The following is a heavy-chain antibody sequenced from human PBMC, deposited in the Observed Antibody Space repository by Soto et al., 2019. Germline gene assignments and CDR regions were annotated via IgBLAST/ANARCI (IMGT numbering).Heavy chain of an antibody. CDR2: LIPILNSP. CDR3: AREAPYCTSATCPTFYDMDV. D-gene: IGHD2-2*01. CDR1: GGTFGSYA. J-gene: IGHJ6*02. V-gene: IGHV1-69*01. Sequence: QVQLVQSGAEVKKPGSSVKVSCKASGGTFGSYAITWVRRAPGQGLEWLGGLIPILNSPAYAQKFQARVVITSDEITNTAYMELNSLRFDDTAVYYCAREAPYCTSATCPTFYDMDVWGQGTTVTVAS.